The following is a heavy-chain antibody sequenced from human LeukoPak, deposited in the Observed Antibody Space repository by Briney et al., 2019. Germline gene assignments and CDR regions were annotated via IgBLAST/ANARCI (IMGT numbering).Heavy chain of an antibody. CDR3: ARDGRVHYDFWSGYYRDEVWFDP. V-gene: IGHV1-46*03. J-gene: IGHJ5*02. CDR2: INPSGGST. CDR1: GYTFTSYY. Sequence: VSVKVSCKASGYTFTSYYMHWVRQAPGQGLEWMGIINPSGGSTSYAQKFQGRVTMTRDTSTSTVYMELSSLRSEDTAVHYCARDGRVHYDFWSGYYRDEVWFDPWGQGTLVTVSS. D-gene: IGHD3-3*01.